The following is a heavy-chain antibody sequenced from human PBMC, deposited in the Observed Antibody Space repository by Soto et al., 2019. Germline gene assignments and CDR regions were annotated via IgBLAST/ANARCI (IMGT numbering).Heavy chain of an antibody. CDR2: IDWDDDK. J-gene: IGHJ4*02. Sequence: SGPTLVNPTQTLTLTCTFSGFSLTTSGMCVSWIRQPPGQALEWLALIDWDDDKYYSTSLKTRLTISKDTSKDQVVLTMTNMDPADTVTYYCARTLSGYSSSWFYFDSWGQGTLVTVSS. CDR3: ARTLSGYSSSWFYFDS. V-gene: IGHV2-70*01. D-gene: IGHD2-2*01. CDR1: GFSLTTSGMC.